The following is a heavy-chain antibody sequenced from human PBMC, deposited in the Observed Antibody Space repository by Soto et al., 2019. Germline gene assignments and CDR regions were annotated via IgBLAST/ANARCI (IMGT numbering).Heavy chain of an antibody. CDR3: AKDHLRRRYYMDV. V-gene: IGHV3-30*18. Sequence: QVQLVESGGGVVQPGRSLRLSCAASGFTFSSYGMHWVRQAPGKGLEWVAVISYDGSNKYYAESVKGRFTISRDNSKNTLYLQMNSLRAEDTAVYYCAKDHLRRRYYMDVWGKGTTVTVSS. J-gene: IGHJ6*03. CDR2: ISYDGSNK. D-gene: IGHD4-17*01. CDR1: GFTFSSYG.